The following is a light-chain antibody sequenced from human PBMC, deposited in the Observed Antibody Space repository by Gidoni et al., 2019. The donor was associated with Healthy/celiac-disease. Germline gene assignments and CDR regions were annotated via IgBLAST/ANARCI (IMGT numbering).Light chain of an antibody. J-gene: IGLJ2*01. CDR2: EVS. Sequence: QSALTQPASVSGSPGQSITISCTGTSSDVGSYNLVSWYHKPPGKAPKLMIYEVSKRPSGVSNRFSGSKSGNTASLTISGLQAEDEADYYCCSYAGSSTFVVFGGGTKLTVL. CDR3: CSYAGSSTFVV. V-gene: IGLV2-23*02. CDR1: SSDVGSYNL.